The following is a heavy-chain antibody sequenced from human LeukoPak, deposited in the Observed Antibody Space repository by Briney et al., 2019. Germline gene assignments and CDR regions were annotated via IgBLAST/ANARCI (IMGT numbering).Heavy chain of an antibody. Sequence: ASVKVSCKVSGYTFTSYDISWVRQATGQGLEWMGWMNPNSGDIRYAERFQGRVTMPRDTSISTAYILLSSMRSDDPAVYYCARGGGPEGTIFGVILIPEGLKLDYYYGMDVWGQGTTVTVSS. V-gene: IGHV1-8*01. D-gene: IGHD3-3*01. CDR3: ARGGGPEGTIFGVILIPEGLKLDYYYGMDV. J-gene: IGHJ6*02. CDR2: MNPNSGDI. CDR1: GYTFTSYD.